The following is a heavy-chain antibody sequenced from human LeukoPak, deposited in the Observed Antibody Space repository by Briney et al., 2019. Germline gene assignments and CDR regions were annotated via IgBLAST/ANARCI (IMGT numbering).Heavy chain of an antibody. D-gene: IGHD3-22*01. Sequence: SVKVSCKASGGTFSSYAISWVRQAPGQGLEWMGRIIPIFGTANCAQKFQGRVTITTDESTSTAYMELSSLRSEDTAVYYCATGVSSGFDYWGQGTLVTVSS. J-gene: IGHJ4*02. CDR2: IIPIFGTA. V-gene: IGHV1-69*05. CDR1: GGTFSSYA. CDR3: ATGVSSGFDY.